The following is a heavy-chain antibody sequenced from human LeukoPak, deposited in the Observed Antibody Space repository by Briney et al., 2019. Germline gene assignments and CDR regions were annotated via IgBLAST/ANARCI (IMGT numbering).Heavy chain of an antibody. Sequence: ASVKVSCKASGYTFTGYYMHWVRQAPGQGLEWMGWINPSSGGTNYIQKFQGRVTMTRDTSISTAYLQWSSLKASDTAMYYCARHGTTVAVYWGQGTLVTVSS. CDR1: GYTFTGYY. CDR3: ARHGTTVAVY. J-gene: IGHJ4*02. D-gene: IGHD6-19*01. V-gene: IGHV1-2*02. CDR2: INPSSGGT.